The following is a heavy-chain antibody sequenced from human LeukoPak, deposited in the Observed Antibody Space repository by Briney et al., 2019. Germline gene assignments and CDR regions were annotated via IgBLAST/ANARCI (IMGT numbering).Heavy chain of an antibody. CDR2: IKQDGSEK. V-gene: IGHV3-7*01. CDR1: GFTFSSYW. Sequence: GGSLRLSCAASGFTFSSYWMSWVRQAPGKGLEWVANIKQDGSEKYYVDSVKGRFTISRDNAKNSLYLQMNSLRAEDTAVYYCARAHYSSGWYSRGAPYYFDYWGQGTLVTVSS. CDR3: ARAHYSSGWYSRGAPYYFDY. D-gene: IGHD6-19*01. J-gene: IGHJ4*02.